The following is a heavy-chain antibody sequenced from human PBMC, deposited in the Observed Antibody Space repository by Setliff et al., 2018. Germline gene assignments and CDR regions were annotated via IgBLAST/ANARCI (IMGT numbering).Heavy chain of an antibody. CDR1: GFTFDDYA. J-gene: IGHJ3*02. CDR2: INWNGGRI. CDR3: ARAHRYYSDTSGYYYDQGRSAFDI. D-gene: IGHD3-22*01. Sequence: GSLRLSCAASGFTFDDYAMTWVRQAPGKGPEWVSDINWNGGRIGYADPVKGRFTISRDNAKNSLYLQMNSLRVEDTALYYCARAHRYYSDTSGYYYDQGRSAFDIWGQGTMVTVS. V-gene: IGHV3-20*04.